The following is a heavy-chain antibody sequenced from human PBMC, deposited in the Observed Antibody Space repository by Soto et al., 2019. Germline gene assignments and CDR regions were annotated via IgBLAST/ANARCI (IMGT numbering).Heavy chain of an antibody. CDR2: INPNSGGT. D-gene: IGHD3-3*01. CDR1: GYTFTGYY. V-gene: IGHV1-2*02. J-gene: IGHJ4*02. Sequence: ASVKVSCKASGYTFTGYYMHWVRQAPGQGLEWMGWINPNSGGTNYAQKFQGRVTMTRDTSISTAYMELSRLRSDDTAVYYCARVQRDFWSGYYPMSTGAAQYYFDYWGQGTLVTVSS. CDR3: ARVQRDFWSGYYPMSTGAAQYYFDY.